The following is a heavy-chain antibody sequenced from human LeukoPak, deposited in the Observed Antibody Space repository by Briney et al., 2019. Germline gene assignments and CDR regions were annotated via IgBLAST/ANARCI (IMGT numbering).Heavy chain of an antibody. CDR2: IYDSGTT. J-gene: IGHJ4*02. D-gene: IGHD3-10*01. CDR1: GGSISSYY. V-gene: IGHV4-59*01. Sequence: PSETLSLTCTVSGGSISSYYWSWIRQPPGKGLEWIGYIYDSGTTYYNPSLKSRVTVSVDTSKNQFSLKLSSVTAADTAVYYCARDPGGYFFDYWGQGTLVTVSS. CDR3: ARDPGGYFFDY.